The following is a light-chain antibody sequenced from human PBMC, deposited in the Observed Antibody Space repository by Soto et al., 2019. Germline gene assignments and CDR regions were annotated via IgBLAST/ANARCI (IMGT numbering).Light chain of an antibody. CDR1: ESVSDNY. CDR2: GAS. J-gene: IGKJ4*01. V-gene: IGKV3-20*01. CDR3: QQYGSSPLT. Sequence: EIVLTQSPGTLSLSPGERATLSCRASESVSDNYLAWYQQRSGQAPRLVIYGASSRASAVPDRFSGSGSGADFTLTIRRLEPADFAVYYCQQYGSSPLTFGGGTKVEIK.